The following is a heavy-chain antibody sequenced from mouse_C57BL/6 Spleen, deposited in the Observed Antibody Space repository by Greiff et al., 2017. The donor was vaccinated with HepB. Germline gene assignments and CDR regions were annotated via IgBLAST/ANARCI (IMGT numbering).Heavy chain of an antibody. CDR3: AGGGTIVTRIDY. J-gene: IGHJ2*01. V-gene: IGHV1-52*01. Sequence: QVQLKEPGAELVRPGSSVKLSCKASGYTFTSYWMHWVKQRPIQGIEWIGNIDPSDSETHYNQKFKDKATLTVDKSSSTAYMQLSSLTSEDSAVYYCAGGGTIVTRIDYWGQGTTLTVSS. D-gene: IGHD2-5*01. CDR1: GYTFTSYW. CDR2: IDPSDSET.